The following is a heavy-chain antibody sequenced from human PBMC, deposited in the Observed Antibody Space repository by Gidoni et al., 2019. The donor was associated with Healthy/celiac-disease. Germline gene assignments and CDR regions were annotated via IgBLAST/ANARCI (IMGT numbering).Heavy chain of an antibody. CDR3: ARGIREVDIVVVPANRGYYYYYMDV. Sequence: QVQLQQWGAGLWKPSETLSLPCAVHGGSFSGYYWRWIRQPPGKGLEWTGEINHGGSTNYNPSLKSRVTISVDTSKNQFSLKLSSVTAADTAVYYCARGIREVDIVVVPANRGYYYYYMDVWGKGTTVTVSS. CDR2: INHGGST. D-gene: IGHD2-2*03. V-gene: IGHV4-34*01. J-gene: IGHJ6*03. CDR1: GGSFSGYY.